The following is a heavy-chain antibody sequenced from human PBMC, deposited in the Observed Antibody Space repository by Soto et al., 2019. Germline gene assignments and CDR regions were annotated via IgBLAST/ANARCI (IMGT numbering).Heavy chain of an antibody. CDR1: GVSISSSTYY. D-gene: IGHD2-8*01. J-gene: IGHJ5*02. CDR3: ARHVFCSSGVCYGWFDP. Sequence: SETLSLTCTVSGVSISSSTYYWGWIRQPPGKGLEWIGTIYYTGNTYYNPSLGSRFTISVDTSKNQFSLKLKSVTAADTAVYYCARHVFCSSGVCYGWFDPWGQGTLVTVSS. V-gene: IGHV4-39*01. CDR2: IYYTGNT.